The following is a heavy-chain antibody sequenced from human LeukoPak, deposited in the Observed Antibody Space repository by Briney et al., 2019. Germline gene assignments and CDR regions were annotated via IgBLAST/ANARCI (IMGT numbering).Heavy chain of an antibody. CDR1: GFTFSSYG. V-gene: IGHV3-30*03. Sequence: PGGSLRLSCVASGFTFSSYGMHWVRQAPGKGLEWVAVISYDANNKYYADSVKGRFAISRDNSKNTLYLEMNSLRAEDTAVYYCARDSYGMDVWGQGTTVTVSS. J-gene: IGHJ6*02. CDR2: ISYDANNK. CDR3: ARDSYGMDV.